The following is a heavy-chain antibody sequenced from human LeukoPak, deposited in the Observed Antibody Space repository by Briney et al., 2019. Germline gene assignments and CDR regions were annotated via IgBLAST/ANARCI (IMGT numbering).Heavy chain of an antibody. CDR2: VYTSGST. J-gene: IGHJ6*03. CDR3: AGNINFGKLSYDYYFMNG. CDR1: GASLSSGDHY. V-gene: IGHV4-61*02. Sequence: PSETLSHTCSVSGASLSSGDHYWWWIRQPAGKGLEWVGRVYTSGSTTFIPSLKSRVSISVDTSTKKSSLKLSSVTAAETAAYYCAGNINFGKLSYDYYFMNGCGKGCTLTVSS. D-gene: IGHD3-10*01.